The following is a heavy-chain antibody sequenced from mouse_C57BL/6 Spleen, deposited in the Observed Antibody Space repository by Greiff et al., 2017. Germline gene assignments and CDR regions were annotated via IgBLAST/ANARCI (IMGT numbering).Heavy chain of an antibody. CDR2: ISSGSSTI. CDR1: GFTFSDYG. D-gene: IGHD1-1*01. CDR3: ARAYYGSSVFAY. Sequence: EVKLMESGGGLVKPGGSLKLSCAASGFTFSDYGMHWVRQAPEKGLEWVAYISSGSSTIYYADTVKGRFTISRDNAKNTLFLQMTSLRSEDTAMYYCARAYYGSSVFAYWGQGTLVTVSA. J-gene: IGHJ3*01. V-gene: IGHV5-17*01.